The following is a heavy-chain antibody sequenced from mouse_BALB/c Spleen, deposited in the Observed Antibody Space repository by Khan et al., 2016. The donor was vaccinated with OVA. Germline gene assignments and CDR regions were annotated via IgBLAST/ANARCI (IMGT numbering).Heavy chain of an antibody. CDR1: GFSFSSYS. CDR3: RRRRGYYDTSAYFDY. J-gene: IGHJ2*01. V-gene: IGHV5-6-4*01. Sequence: EVQLLESGGGLVRPGGSLKLSCAASGFSFSSYSMSWVRQTPEKRLEWVATISSGGTYTYYPDSVKGRFTISRDNATNTLYMQMSSLKSEDTAMFYCRRRRGYYDTSAYFDYWGQGTTLTVAS. CDR2: ISSGGTYT. D-gene: IGHD1-1*01.